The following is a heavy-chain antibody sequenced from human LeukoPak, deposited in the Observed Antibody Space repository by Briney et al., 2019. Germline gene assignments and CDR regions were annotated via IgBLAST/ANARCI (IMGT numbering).Heavy chain of an antibody. CDR2: ISGSGGST. J-gene: IGHJ4*02. CDR1: GFAFSSYA. V-gene: IGHV3-23*01. D-gene: IGHD3-10*01. CDR3: AKVVFDDYYGSGAYTFDY. Sequence: GGSLRLSCAASGFAFSSYAMSWVRQAPGKGLEWVSAISGSGGSTYYADSVKGRFTISRDNSKNTLYLQMNSLRAEDTAVYYCAKVVFDDYYGSGAYTFDYWGQGTLVTVSS.